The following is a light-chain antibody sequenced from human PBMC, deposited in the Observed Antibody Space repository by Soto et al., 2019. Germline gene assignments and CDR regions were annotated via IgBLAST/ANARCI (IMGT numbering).Light chain of an antibody. CDR2: GAS. CDR3: QQYGNSPFT. J-gene: IGKJ4*01. V-gene: IGKV3-20*01. Sequence: EIVLTQSPGTLSLSPGERATLSCRASQTVSRSALAWYQQKPGQAPRLLIYGASNRAAGIPDRFSGSGSGPDFTLTISRLEPEDFEVYYRQQYGNSPFTFGGGTKEDXK. CDR1: QTVSRSA.